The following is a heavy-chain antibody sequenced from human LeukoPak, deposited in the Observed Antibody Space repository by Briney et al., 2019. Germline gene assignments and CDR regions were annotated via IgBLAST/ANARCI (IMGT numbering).Heavy chain of an antibody. CDR2: INTDGSDK. J-gene: IGHJ4*02. V-gene: IGHV3-7*01. Sequence: GGSLRLSCAASGFTFRDYWMSWVRQAPGKGLEWVANINTDGSDKYYVDSVKGRFTIFRDNAKNSLYLQMNSLRAEDTAVYYCARASKEYWGQGTLVTVSA. CDR3: ARASKEY. CDR1: GFTFRDYW.